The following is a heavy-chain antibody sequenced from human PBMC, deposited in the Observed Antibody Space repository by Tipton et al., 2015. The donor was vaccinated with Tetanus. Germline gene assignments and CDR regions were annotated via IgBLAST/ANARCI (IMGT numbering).Heavy chain of an antibody. CDR3: ARRTGPIYSSSDFDY. J-gene: IGHJ4*02. V-gene: IGHV5-51*03. CDR2: IYPGDSDT. CDR1: GYSFTSYW. D-gene: IGHD6-6*01. Sequence: QSGAEVKKPGESLKISCKGSGYSFTSYWIGWVRQMPGKGLEWTGIIYPGDSDTRYSPSFQGQVTISADKSISTAYLQWSSLKASDTAMYYCARRTGPIYSSSDFDYWGQGTLVTVSS.